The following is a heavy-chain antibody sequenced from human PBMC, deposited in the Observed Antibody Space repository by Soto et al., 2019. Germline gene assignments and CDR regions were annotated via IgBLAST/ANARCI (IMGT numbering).Heavy chain of an antibody. D-gene: IGHD3-10*01. Sequence: RASVKVSCKASGYTFTSYYMHWVRQAPGQGLEWMGIINPSGGSTSYAQKFQGRVTMTRDTSTSTVYMELSSLRSEDTAVYYCARDRHRYYGSGSNNWFDPWGQGTLVTVSS. CDR2: INPSGGST. J-gene: IGHJ5*02. CDR3: ARDRHRYYGSGSNNWFDP. CDR1: GYTFTSYY. V-gene: IGHV1-46*01.